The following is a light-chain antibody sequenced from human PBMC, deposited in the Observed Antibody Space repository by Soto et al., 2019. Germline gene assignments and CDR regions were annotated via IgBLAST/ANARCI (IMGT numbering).Light chain of an antibody. CDR1: QSVSSN. J-gene: IGKJ5*01. CDR3: QPHNNWPLT. Sequence: ETEMTQAPSTLSVSRGQRATLSCRASQSVSSNLAWYQQKPGQAPRLLIYGASSRATGIPVRFSGSGSGTEFTLTLRSLQSEDFAVYYCQPHNNWPLTVGLGTRLEIK. V-gene: IGKV3-15*01. CDR2: GAS.